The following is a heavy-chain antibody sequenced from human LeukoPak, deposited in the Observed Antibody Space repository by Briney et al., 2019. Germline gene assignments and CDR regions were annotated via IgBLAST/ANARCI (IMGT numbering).Heavy chain of an antibody. CDR1: GSTFSNAW. Sequence: GGSLRLACAASGSTFSNAWMNWVRQAPGKGLEWVARIKSKPAGETITYAAPVKGRFTISRDDSRSTLWLQMNSLKTEDTAVYYCTTCGGDCFFNYWGQGTLVTVSS. J-gene: IGHJ4*02. V-gene: IGHV3-15*01. CDR3: TTCGGDCFFNY. CDR2: IKSKPAGETI. D-gene: IGHD2-21*02.